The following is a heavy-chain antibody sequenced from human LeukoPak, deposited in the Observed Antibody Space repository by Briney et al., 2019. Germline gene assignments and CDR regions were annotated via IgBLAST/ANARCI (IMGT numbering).Heavy chain of an antibody. V-gene: IGHV3-21*01. Sequence: GGSLRLSCAVSGFTFSSYAMGWVRQAPGKGLEWVAGITYNGDDRNYADSVKGRFTISRDNAKNSLYLQMNSLRAEDTAVYYCARDQSGDVYYYYGMDVWGQGTTVTVSS. CDR2: ITYNGDDR. D-gene: IGHD3-10*01. J-gene: IGHJ6*02. CDR3: ARDQSGDVYYYYGMDV. CDR1: GFTFSSYA.